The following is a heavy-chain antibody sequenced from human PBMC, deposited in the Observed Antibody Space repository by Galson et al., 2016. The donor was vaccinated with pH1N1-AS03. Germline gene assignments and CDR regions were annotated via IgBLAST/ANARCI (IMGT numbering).Heavy chain of an antibody. Sequence: SLRLSCAASGFTFNTYAMNWVRQAPGKGLEWVSSISADGINTYYTDSLKGRFTISRDNSRNTVSLQMNSLRVEDTAVYYCAKTTGGVSKSGAVDVWGQGTMVTVSS. CDR2: ISADGINT. CDR1: GFTFNTYA. D-gene: IGHD1-1*01. CDR3: AKTTGGVSKSGAVDV. J-gene: IGHJ3*01. V-gene: IGHV3-23*01.